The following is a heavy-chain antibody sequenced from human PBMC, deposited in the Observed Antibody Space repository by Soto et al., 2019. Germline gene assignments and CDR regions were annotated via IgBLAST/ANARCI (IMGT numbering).Heavy chain of an antibody. CDR1: GFTFSSYW. Sequence: PGGSLRLSCAASGFTFSSYWMHWVRQAPGKGLVWVSRINSDGSSTSYADSVKGRFTISRDNAKNKLYLQMNSLRAEDTSVYYCARGRSIAAAGTGDYWGRGTPVTVSS. CDR2: INSDGSST. D-gene: IGHD6-13*01. V-gene: IGHV3-74*01. CDR3: ARGRSIAAAGTGDY. J-gene: IGHJ4*02.